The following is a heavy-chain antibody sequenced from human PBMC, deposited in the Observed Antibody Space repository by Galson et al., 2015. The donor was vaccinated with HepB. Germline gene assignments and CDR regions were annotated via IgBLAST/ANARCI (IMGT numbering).Heavy chain of an antibody. CDR1: GYTFTSYD. V-gene: IGHV1-8*01. J-gene: IGHJ6*03. CDR2: MNPNSGNT. Sequence: SVKVSCKASGYTFTSYDINWVRQATGQGLEWMGWMNPNSGNTGYARKFQGRVTMTRNTSISTAYMELSSLRSEDTAVYYCARPGATSGYYYYYYMDVWGKGTTVTVSS. CDR3: ARPGATSGYYYYYYMDV. D-gene: IGHD1-26*01.